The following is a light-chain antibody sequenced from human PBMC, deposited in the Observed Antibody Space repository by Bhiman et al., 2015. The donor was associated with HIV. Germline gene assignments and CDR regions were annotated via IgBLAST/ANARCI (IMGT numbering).Light chain of an antibody. Sequence: QSALTQPASVSGSPGQSITISCTGTSSDVGAYNYVSWYQHHPGKAPKLMIYDVSKRPSGVSDRFSGSKSGNTASLTISGLQAEDESDFYCSSYTSSSTLYVFGTGTKVTVL. J-gene: IGLJ1*01. CDR1: SSDVGAYNY. V-gene: IGLV2-14*03. CDR3: SSYTSSSTLYV. CDR2: DVS.